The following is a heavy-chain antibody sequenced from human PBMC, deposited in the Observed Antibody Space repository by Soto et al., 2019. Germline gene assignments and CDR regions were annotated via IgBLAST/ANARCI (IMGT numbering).Heavy chain of an antibody. Sequence: ASVKVSCKASGYTFTSYDINWVRQATGQGLEWMGWMNPNSGNTGYAQKFQGRVTMTRNTSISTAYMELSSLRSEDTAVCYCARVKVRFLEWLPPRYYYGMDVWGQGTTVPVSS. V-gene: IGHV1-8*01. CDR3: ARVKVRFLEWLPPRYYYGMDV. J-gene: IGHJ6*02. CDR2: MNPNSGNT. D-gene: IGHD3-3*01. CDR1: GYTFTSYD.